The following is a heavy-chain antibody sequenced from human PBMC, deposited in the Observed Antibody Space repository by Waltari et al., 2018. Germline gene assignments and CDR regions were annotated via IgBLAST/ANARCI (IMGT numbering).Heavy chain of an antibody. CDR3: ARDPGYCSGGSCYSAPDY. V-gene: IGHV1-3*01. CDR1: GYTFTSYA. J-gene: IGHJ4*02. D-gene: IGHD2-15*01. CDR2: INAGNGNT. Sequence: QVQLVQSGAEVKKPGASVKVSCKASGYTFTSYAMHWVRQAPGQRLEWMGWINAGNGNTKYSQKFQGRVTITRDTSASTAYMELSSLRSEDTAVYYCARDPGYCSGGSCYSAPDYWGQGTLVTVSS.